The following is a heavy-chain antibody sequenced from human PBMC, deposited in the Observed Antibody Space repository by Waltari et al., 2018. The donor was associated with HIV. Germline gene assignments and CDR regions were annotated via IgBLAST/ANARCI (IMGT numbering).Heavy chain of an antibody. J-gene: IGHJ4*02. V-gene: IGHV4-61*02. D-gene: IGHD6-19*01. CDR2: IYTSGST. CDR1: GGSISSGSYY. Sequence: QVQLQESGPGLVKPSQTLSLTCTVSGGSISSGSYYWSWLRPPAGKGLEWIGRIYTSGSTNYNPALKSRVTISVDTSKNQFSLKLSSVTAADTAVYYCARERTGYSSAVVDYWGQGTLVTVSS. CDR3: ARERTGYSSAVVDY.